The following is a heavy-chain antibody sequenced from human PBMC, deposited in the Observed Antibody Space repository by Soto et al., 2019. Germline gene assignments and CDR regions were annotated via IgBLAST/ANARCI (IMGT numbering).Heavy chain of an antibody. CDR1: GGSIISGGYY. CDR3: ARGSVPGWFDS. V-gene: IGHV4-31*03. Sequence: QVQLQESGPGLVKPSQTLSLTCTVSGGSIISGGYYWSWIRQHPGKGLAWIVYIYHSGSTYYNPSLQSRVTISVDTSKKQFPLKLSSVTAAYTAVYYCARGSVPGWFDSWGQGPMVTVSP. J-gene: IGHJ5*01. CDR2: IYHSGST.